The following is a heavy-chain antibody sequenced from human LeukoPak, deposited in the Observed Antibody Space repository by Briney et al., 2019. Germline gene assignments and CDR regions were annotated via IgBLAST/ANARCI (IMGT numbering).Heavy chain of an antibody. J-gene: IGHJ4*02. D-gene: IGHD3-10*01. Sequence: ASVKVSCKASGYTFTNYDISWVRQAPGQGLEWMGWINPNSGGTNYAQKFQGRVTMTRDTSISTAYMELSRLRSDDTAVYYCARESASGSGDFDYWGQGTLVTVSS. V-gene: IGHV1-2*02. CDR2: INPNSGGT. CDR1: GYTFTNYD. CDR3: ARESASGSGDFDY.